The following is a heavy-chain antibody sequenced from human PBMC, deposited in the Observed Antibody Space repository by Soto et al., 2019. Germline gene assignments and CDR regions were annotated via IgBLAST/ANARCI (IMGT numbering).Heavy chain of an antibody. V-gene: IGHV3-48*01. J-gene: IGHJ4*02. CDR2: ISCDENIV. CDR1: VYTFRGYG. Sequence: EVHVVASGGGLVQPGGSLRLSCDDFVYTFRGYGMICVRQAPGKGLECVSYISCDENIVNYADSVKGRFTNSRDRAKNSLFLQMNSLRAEDKAVYYCVSGGGVGTTWVYYWGQGALVTVSS. D-gene: IGHD1-7*01. CDR3: VSGGGVGTTWVYY.